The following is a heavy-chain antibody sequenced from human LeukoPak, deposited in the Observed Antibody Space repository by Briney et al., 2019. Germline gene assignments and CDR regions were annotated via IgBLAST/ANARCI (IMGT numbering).Heavy chain of an antibody. D-gene: IGHD3-9*01. CDR3: AKCILTGYYKGYMDV. V-gene: IGHV3-23*01. Sequence: GGTLRLSCAASGFTFSSHGMSWDRQAPGMGRGWVSAISGSGGSTDYADSVKGRFTISRDNSKNTLYLQMNSLRAEDTAVYYCAKCILTGYYKGYMDVWGKGTTVTISS. CDR1: GFTFSSHG. J-gene: IGHJ6*03. CDR2: ISGSGGST.